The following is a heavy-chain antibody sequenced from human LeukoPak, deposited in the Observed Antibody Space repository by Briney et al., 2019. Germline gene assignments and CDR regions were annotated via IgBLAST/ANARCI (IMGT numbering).Heavy chain of an antibody. CDR1: GFTFDDYA. J-gene: IGHJ4*02. CDR2: ISWNSGSI. V-gene: IGHV3-9*01. CDR3: ANRDIVVVVTTGSAAQY. D-gene: IGHD3-22*01. Sequence: SLRLSCAASGFTFDDYAMDWVRQAPGKGLEWDSGISWNSGSIGYADSVKGRFTISRDNAKNSLYLQMNSLRAEDTAVYYCANRDIVVVVTTGSAAQYWGQGTLVTVSS.